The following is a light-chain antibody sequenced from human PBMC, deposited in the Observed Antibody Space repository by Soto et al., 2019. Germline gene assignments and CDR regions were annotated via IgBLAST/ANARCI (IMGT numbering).Light chain of an antibody. V-gene: IGKV3-20*01. J-gene: IGKJ1*01. Sequence: ILITQSPATPSVSPGEKTPHSFRASQSVSSSFLAWYQQKPGQAPRLLIYGPSSRATGIPDRVSGSGSGTDFTLTISRLEPEDFAGYYCHQYGSSPATFRHGTKVDIK. CDR1: QSVSSSF. CDR3: HQYGSSPAT. CDR2: GPS.